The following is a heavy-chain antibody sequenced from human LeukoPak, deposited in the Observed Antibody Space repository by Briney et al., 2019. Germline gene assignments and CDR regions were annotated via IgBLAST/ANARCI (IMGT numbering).Heavy chain of an antibody. CDR1: GGSVSSNIYY. CDR3: ARVHITMVRGVSGWFDP. D-gene: IGHD3-10*01. J-gene: IGHJ5*02. Sequence: PSETLSLTCTVSGGSVSSNIYYWIWIRQPPGKGLEWIGYIYYSGSTNYNPSLKSRVTISVDTSKNQFSLKLPSVTAADTAVYYCARVHITMVRGVSGWFDPWGQGTLVTVSS. CDR2: IYYSGST. V-gene: IGHV4-61*01.